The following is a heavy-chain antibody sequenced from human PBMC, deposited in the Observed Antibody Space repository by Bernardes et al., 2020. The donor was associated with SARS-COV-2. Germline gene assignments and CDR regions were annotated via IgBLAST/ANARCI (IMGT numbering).Heavy chain of an antibody. CDR3: ARGSGVAADY. CDR1: GYTFTTYD. J-gene: IGHJ4*02. CDR2: MNPNSGST. D-gene: IGHD6-13*01. V-gene: IGHV1-8*01. Sequence: AAVKVSCKASGYTFTTYDITWVRQAPGQGLEWVGWMNPNSGSTGYAQKFQGRVSMTRSTSISTAYMELSSLKSEDTAVYYCARGSGVAADYWGQGTLVTGST.